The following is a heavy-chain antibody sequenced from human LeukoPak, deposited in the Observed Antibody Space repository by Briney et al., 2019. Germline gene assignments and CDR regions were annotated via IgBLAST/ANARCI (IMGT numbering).Heavy chain of an antibody. CDR3: ARPPPPSSRAVLDWYFDL. CDR2: ISYDGSNK. J-gene: IGHJ2*01. CDR1: GFTFSSYG. V-gene: IGHV3-30*03. D-gene: IGHD2-8*02. Sequence: PGGSLRLSCAASGFTFSSYGMHWVRQAPGKGLEWVAVISYDGSNKYYADSVKGRFTISRDNSKNTLYLQMNSLGAEDTAVYYCARPPPPSSRAVLDWYFDLWGRGTLVTVSS.